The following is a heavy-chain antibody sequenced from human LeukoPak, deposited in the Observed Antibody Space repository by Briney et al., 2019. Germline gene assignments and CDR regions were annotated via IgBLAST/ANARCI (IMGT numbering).Heavy chain of an antibody. Sequence: GGSLRLFCAASGFTFSNAWMSWVRQAPGKGLEWVGRIKSKTDGGTTDYAAPVKGRFTISRDDSKNTLYLQMNSLKTEDTAVYYCTTDLDFWSGYYGTNFDYWGQGTLVTVSS. V-gene: IGHV3-15*01. D-gene: IGHD3-3*01. CDR3: TTDLDFWSGYYGTNFDY. CDR2: IKSKTDGGTT. CDR1: GFTFSNAW. J-gene: IGHJ4*02.